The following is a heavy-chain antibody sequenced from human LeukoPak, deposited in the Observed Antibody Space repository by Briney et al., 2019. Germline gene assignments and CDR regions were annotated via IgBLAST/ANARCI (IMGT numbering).Heavy chain of an antibody. CDR3: AIHWLEATKPDSCWFDA. J-gene: IGHJ5*02. D-gene: IGHD1-14*01. CDR2: IYRGETT. CDR1: GGSINNYW. V-gene: IGHV4-4*09. Sequence: SETLSLTRSVSGGSINNYWWSWIRQPPGKGLEWIGYIYRGETTNYNPSLKSRVTLSVDTSKNQFSLNLNSVTASDTAVHYCAIHWLEATKPDSCWFDAWGQGTPVTASS.